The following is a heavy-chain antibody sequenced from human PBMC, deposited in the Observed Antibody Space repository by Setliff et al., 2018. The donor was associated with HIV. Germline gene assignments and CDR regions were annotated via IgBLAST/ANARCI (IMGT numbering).Heavy chain of an antibody. D-gene: IGHD6-6*01. CDR2: ISYSGST. CDR3: ARAVQLGYFDY. CDR1: GGSISSSSYY. V-gene: IGHV4-39*07. J-gene: IGHJ4*02. Sequence: SETLSLTCTVSGGSISSSSYYWGWIRQPPGKGLEWIGSISYSGSTYYNPSLKSRVTISVDTSKNQFSLKLSSVTAADTAVYYCARAVQLGYFDYWGQGTLVTVSS.